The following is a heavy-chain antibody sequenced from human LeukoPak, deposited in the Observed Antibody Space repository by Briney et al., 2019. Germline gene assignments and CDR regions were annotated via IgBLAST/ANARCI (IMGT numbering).Heavy chain of an antibody. CDR3: AREVLWFGESNFYYGMDV. Sequence: SETLSLTCAVYGGSFSGYYWSWIRQPPGKGLEWIGEINHSGSTNYNPSLKSRVTISVDTSKNQSSLKLSSVTAADTAVYYCAREVLWFGESNFYYGMDVWGQGTTVTVSS. D-gene: IGHD3-10*01. CDR1: GGSFSGYY. V-gene: IGHV4-34*01. J-gene: IGHJ6*02. CDR2: INHSGST.